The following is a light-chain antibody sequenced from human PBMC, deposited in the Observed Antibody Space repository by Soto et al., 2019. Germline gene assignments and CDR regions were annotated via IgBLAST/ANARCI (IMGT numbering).Light chain of an antibody. CDR2: KAS. V-gene: IGKV1-5*03. J-gene: IGKJ1*01. CDR3: QQYNSYRT. Sequence: DIQMTQSPSTLSASVGDRDTITCRASQSISSWLAWYQQKPGKAPKLLIYKASSLESGVPSRFSGSGSGTEFTLTISSLQPDDIATYYCQQYNSYRTFGQGTKVEIK. CDR1: QSISSW.